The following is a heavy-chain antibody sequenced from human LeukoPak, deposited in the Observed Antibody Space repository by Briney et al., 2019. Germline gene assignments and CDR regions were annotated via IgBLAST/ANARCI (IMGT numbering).Heavy chain of an antibody. J-gene: IGHJ5*02. CDR2: IYYSGST. D-gene: IGHD1-26*01. CDR3: ARDGKRENWFDP. V-gene: IGHV4-59*01. Sequence: SSETLSLTCTVSGGSISSYYWSWIRQPPGKGLEWIGYIYYSGSTNYNPSLKSRVTISVDTSKNQFSLKLSSVTAADTAVYYCARDGKRENWFDPWGQGTLVTVSS. CDR1: GGSISSYY.